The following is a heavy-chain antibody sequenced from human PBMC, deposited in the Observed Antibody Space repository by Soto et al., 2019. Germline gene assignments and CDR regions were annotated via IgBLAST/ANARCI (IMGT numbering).Heavy chain of an antibody. CDR1: GFTFSSYA. J-gene: IGHJ3*02. V-gene: IGHV3-30-3*01. Sequence: PGGSLRLSCAASGFTFSSYAMHWVRQAPGKGLEWVAVISYDGSNKYYADSVKGRFTISRDNSKNTLYLQMNSLRAEDTAVYYCARVQRPVLRFLECLLSAFDIWGQGTMVTVSS. CDR2: ISYDGSNK. D-gene: IGHD3-3*01. CDR3: ARVQRPVLRFLECLLSAFDI.